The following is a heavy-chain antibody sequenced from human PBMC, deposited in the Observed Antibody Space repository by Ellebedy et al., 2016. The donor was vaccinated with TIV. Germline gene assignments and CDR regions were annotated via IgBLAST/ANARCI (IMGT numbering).Heavy chain of an antibody. CDR3: ARYSAYKNGNYFDY. V-gene: IGHV4-4*07. Sequence: MPSETLSLTCSVSGGSMKSYYWGWIRQPAGKGLEWIGRIYSTGSSNSNPSLKSRVTMAIDTSRNNFSLKLNSVTAADTAVYYCARYSAYKNGNYFDYWGQGTVVTVSS. CDR2: IYSTGSS. J-gene: IGHJ4*02. D-gene: IGHD1-26*01. CDR1: GGSMKSYY.